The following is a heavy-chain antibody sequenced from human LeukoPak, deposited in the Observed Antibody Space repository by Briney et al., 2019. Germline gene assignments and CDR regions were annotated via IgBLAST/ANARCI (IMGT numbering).Heavy chain of an antibody. J-gene: IGHJ6*03. V-gene: IGHV4-34*01. Sequence: PSETLSLTCAVYGGSFSGFYWSWIRQPPGKGLEWIGEINHSGSTNYNPSLKSRVTISVDTSKNQFSLKLSSVTAADTAVYYCARGPHRGYSYGSGHYYYYYMDVWGKGTTVTVSS. D-gene: IGHD5-18*01. CDR1: GGSFSGFY. CDR2: INHSGST. CDR3: ARGPHRGYSYGSGHYYYYYMDV.